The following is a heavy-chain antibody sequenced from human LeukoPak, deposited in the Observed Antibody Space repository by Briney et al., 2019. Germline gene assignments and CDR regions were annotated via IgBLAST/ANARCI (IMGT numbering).Heavy chain of an antibody. CDR2: ISSSGSTI. CDR1: GFTFSSYE. CDR3: ARDQGGSGGN. V-gene: IGHV3-48*03. Sequence: GGSLRLSCAASGFTFSSYEMNWVRQAPGKGLEWVSYISSSGSTIYNADSVKGRFTISRDNAKNSVHLQMNSLRAEDTAVYYCARDQGGSGGNWGQGTLVTVSS. D-gene: IGHD3-10*01. J-gene: IGHJ4*02.